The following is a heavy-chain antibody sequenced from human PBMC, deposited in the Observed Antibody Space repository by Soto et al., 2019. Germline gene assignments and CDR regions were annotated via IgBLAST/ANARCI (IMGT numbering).Heavy chain of an antibody. D-gene: IGHD2-21*01. CDR2: VTGSGGQI. Sequence: PGGSLRLSCAASGFTISTFAMTWVRQAPGKGLERVSGVTGSGGQIHYADSVKGRFTISKDNSRNILYLQMSNLRDEDTALYYCAKDAVYKDGLWLMDSWGQGTLVTVSS. CDR1: GFTISTFA. CDR3: AKDAVYKDGLWLMDS. V-gene: IGHV3-23*01. J-gene: IGHJ5*02.